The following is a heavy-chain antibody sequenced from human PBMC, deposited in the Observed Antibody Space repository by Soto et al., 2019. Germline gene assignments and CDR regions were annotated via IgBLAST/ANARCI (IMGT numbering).Heavy chain of an antibody. CDR1: GGSISSANYN. Sequence: SETLSLTCSVSGGSISSANYNWGWVRQPPGMGLEWIASIHHTGNTYYSPSLKGRVIISVDTSRNQFSLRLDSVTAADTAVYFCSRVPNGSPGDHWGQGTLVTVSS. J-gene: IGHJ4*02. D-gene: IGHD1-1*01. V-gene: IGHV4-39*01. CDR3: SRVPNGSPGDH. CDR2: IHHTGNT.